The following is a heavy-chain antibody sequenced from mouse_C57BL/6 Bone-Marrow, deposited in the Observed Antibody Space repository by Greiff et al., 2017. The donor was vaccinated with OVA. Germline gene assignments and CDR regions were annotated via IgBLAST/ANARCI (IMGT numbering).Heavy chain of an antibody. Sequence: VQLQQPGAELVKPGASVKLSCKASGYTFTSYWMHWVKQRPGQGLEWIGMIHPTSGSTNYNEKFKSKATLTVDKSSSTAYMQLSSLTSEDSAVYYCARSLMTTVEYAMDYWGQGTSVTVSA. CDR3: ARSLMTTVEYAMDY. V-gene: IGHV1-64*01. CDR1: GYTFTSYW. CDR2: IHPTSGST. D-gene: IGHD1-1*01. J-gene: IGHJ4*01.